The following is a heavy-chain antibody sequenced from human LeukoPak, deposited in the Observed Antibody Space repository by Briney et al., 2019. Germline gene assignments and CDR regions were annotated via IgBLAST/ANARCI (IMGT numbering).Heavy chain of an antibody. J-gene: IGHJ5*02. V-gene: IGHV4-30-4*07. Sequence: PSQTLSLTCAVSGGSISSGGYSWSWIRQPPGKGLEWIGYIYYSGSTNYNPSLKSRVTISVDTSKNQFSLKLSSVTAADTAVYYCARQGSSWYSGWFDPWGQGTLVTVSS. D-gene: IGHD6-13*01. CDR2: IYYSGST. CDR3: ARQGSSWYSGWFDP. CDR1: GGSISSGGYS.